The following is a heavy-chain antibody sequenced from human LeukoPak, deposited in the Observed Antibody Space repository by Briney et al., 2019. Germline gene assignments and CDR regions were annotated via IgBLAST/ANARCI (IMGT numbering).Heavy chain of an antibody. Sequence: PGGTLSLSCVVSGFTFSSYNMNWVRQAPGKGLEWVSSIGTSYSYIYYAHSVTGRFTISRDNAKNSLYLQMNSLGAEDTAVYYCARRATTERGHSYGLDYWGQGTLVTVSS. J-gene: IGHJ4*02. D-gene: IGHD5-18*01. CDR3: ARRATTERGHSYGLDY. CDR1: GFTFSSYN. CDR2: IGTSYSYI. V-gene: IGHV3-21*01.